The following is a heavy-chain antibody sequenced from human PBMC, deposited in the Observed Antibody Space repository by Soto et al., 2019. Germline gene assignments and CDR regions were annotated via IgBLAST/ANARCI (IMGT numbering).Heavy chain of an antibody. CDR1: GASMTSSIYY. CDR3: ARQSYFDGAGYYLGWFDP. J-gene: IGHJ5*02. CDR2: LNYGGTT. Sequence: SETLSLTCSVSGASMTSSIYYWAWIRQAPGKGLEWIGSLNYGGTTYHSPSLEGRVTMSVDTPKKEFSLNVISVTAADTAIYYCARQSYFDGAGYYLGWFDPWGQGTLVTVSS. V-gene: IGHV4-39*01. D-gene: IGHD3-22*01.